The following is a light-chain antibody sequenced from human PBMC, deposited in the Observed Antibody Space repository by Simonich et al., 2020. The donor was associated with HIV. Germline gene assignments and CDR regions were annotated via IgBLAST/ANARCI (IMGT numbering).Light chain of an antibody. CDR1: QSVSRS. V-gene: IGKV3-15*01. J-gene: IGKJ1*01. Sequence: TVLTQSPASLSLSPGERAHLSCRASQSVSRSLAWYQQKPRQAPRLLIYGASTRATCIPARFSGSGSGTELTLTISSLQSEDFAVYYCQQYNNWPRTFGQGTKLEIK. CDR3: QQYNNWPRT. CDR2: GAS.